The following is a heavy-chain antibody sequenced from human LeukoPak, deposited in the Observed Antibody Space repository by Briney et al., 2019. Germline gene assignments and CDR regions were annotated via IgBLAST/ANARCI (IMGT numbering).Heavy chain of an antibody. CDR2: ISGSGGST. D-gene: IGHD3-10*01. Sequence: GGSLRLSCAASGFTFISYAMSWVRQAPGKGLEWVSAISGSGGSTYYADSVKGRFTISRDNSKNTLYLQMNSLRAEDTAVYYCAKDPLWFGELFNWFDPWGQGTLVTVSS. J-gene: IGHJ5*02. V-gene: IGHV3-23*01. CDR3: AKDPLWFGELFNWFDP. CDR1: GFTFISYA.